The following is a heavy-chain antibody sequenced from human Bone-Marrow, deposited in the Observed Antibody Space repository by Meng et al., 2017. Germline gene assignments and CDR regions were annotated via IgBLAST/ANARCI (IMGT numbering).Heavy chain of an antibody. CDR1: GYTFPDYW. CDR2: INPKSVDT. CDR3: ARDEDISAAGKLFGDY. Sequence: VKEPGASLEVHFKAAGYTFPDYWLHWVLRAPGQGLEWMGRINPKSVDTHYAQRFQGRVTMTGDTSNSTAYMERGELRSDDTAMYYCARDEDISAAGKLFGDYWGQGTLVTVSS. V-gene: IGHV1-2*06. D-gene: IGHD6-13*01. J-gene: IGHJ4*02.